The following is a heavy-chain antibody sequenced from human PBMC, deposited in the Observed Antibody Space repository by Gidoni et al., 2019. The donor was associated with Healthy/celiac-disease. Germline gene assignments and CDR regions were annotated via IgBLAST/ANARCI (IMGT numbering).Heavy chain of an antibody. CDR3: AKDRPEEWLLWYYYYMDV. Sequence: EVQLVESGGGLVQPGGSLRLSCAASGFTFSSYAMSWVRQAPGKGLEWVSAISGRGGSTYYADSVKGRFTISRDNSKNTLYLQMNSLRAEDTAVYYCAKDRPEEWLLWYYYYMDVWGKGTTVTVSS. J-gene: IGHJ6*03. CDR2: ISGRGGST. D-gene: IGHD3-3*01. V-gene: IGHV3-23*04. CDR1: GFTFSSYA.